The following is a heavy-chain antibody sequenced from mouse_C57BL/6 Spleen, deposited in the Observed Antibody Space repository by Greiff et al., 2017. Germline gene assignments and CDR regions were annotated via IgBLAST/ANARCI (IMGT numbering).Heavy chain of an antibody. V-gene: IGHV1-26*01. CDR3: AREVGLYDGYYEGYYFDY. D-gene: IGHD2-3*01. CDR2: INPNNGGT. CDR1: GYTFTDYY. J-gene: IGHJ2*01. Sequence: VQLQQSGPELVKPGASVKISCKASGYTFTDYYMNWVKQSHGKSLEWIGDINPNNGGTSYNQKFKGKATLTVDKSSSTAYMELRSLTSEDSAVYYCAREVGLYDGYYEGYYFDYWGQGTTLTVSS.